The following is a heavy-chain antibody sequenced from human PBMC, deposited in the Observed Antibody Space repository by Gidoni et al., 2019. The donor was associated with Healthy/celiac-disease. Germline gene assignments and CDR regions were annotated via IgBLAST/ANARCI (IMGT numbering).Heavy chain of an antibody. Sequence: QVQLVQSGAEVKKPGASVKVSCKASGYTFTNYGISWVRQAPGQGLEWMGWISAYNGNTNYPQKLQGRVTMTTDTSTSTAYMELRSLRSDDTAVYYCARDLWFGELLLAFDYWCQGTLVTVSS. D-gene: IGHD3-10*01. CDR1: GYTFTNYG. J-gene: IGHJ4*02. CDR2: ISAYNGNT. V-gene: IGHV1-18*01. CDR3: ARDLWFGELLLAFDY.